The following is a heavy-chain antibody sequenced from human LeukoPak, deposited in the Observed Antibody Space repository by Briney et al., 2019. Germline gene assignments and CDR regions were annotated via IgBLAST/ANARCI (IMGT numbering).Heavy chain of an antibody. CDR3: ARHPRKAAVPGQYYMDV. CDR2: IYPGASDT. J-gene: IGHJ6*03. V-gene: IGHV5-51*01. CDR1: GYTFTNYW. Sequence: PGESLKISCKGSGYTFTNYWIGWVRQMPGKGLEWMGIIYPGASDTRDTPSFQGQVTISADKSLNTAYLQWSSLKASDTAMYYCARHPRKAAVPGQYYMDVWGKGTTVTVSS. D-gene: IGHD6-13*01.